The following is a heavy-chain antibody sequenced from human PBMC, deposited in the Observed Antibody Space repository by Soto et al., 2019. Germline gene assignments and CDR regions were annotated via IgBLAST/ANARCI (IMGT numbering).Heavy chain of an antibody. CDR3: ANDIVRYTYGACDY. Sequence: QVQLVESGGAVVQPGRSLRLSCAASGFTFSSYGMYWVRQPPGKGLEWVAAISYDGSNTYHADSVKGRFTISRDNARNTLFLQMNSLRAEDTAVYYCANDIVRYTYGACDYWGQGALGSVAS. D-gene: IGHD5-18*01. V-gene: IGHV3-30*18. J-gene: IGHJ4*02. CDR2: ISYDGSNT. CDR1: GFTFSSYG.